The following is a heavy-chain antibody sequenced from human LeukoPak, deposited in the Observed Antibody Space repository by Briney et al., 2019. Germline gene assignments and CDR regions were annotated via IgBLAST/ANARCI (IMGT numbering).Heavy chain of an antibody. J-gene: IGHJ4*02. V-gene: IGHV1-46*01. Sequence: GASVKVSCKASGYTFTSYYMHWVRQAPGQGLEWMGIINPSGGSTSYAQKFQGRVTMTRDTSTSTVYMELSSLRSEDTAVYYCARPFEEYYDILTGYWTLDYWGQGTLVTVSS. CDR2: INPSGGST. CDR1: GYTFTSYY. CDR3: ARPFEEYYDILTGYWTLDY. D-gene: IGHD3-9*01.